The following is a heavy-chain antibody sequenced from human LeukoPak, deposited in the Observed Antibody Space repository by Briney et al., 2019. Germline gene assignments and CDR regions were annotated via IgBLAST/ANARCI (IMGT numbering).Heavy chain of an antibody. D-gene: IGHD1-26*01. CDR1: GGSFSDYY. CDR2: INHSGST. V-gene: IGHV4-34*01. CDR3: ARGYSGSYGRFDY. J-gene: IGHJ4*02. Sequence: SETLSLTCAVYGGSFSDYYWNWIRQPPGKGLEWIGEINHSGSTSYNPSLKSRVTISVDTSKNQFSLKLSSVTAADTAVYYCARGYSGSYGRFDYWGQGTLVTVSS.